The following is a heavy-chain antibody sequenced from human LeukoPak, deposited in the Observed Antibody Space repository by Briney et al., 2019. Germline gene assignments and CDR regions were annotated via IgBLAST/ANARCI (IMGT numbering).Heavy chain of an antibody. V-gene: IGHV3-74*01. CDR1: GFTFSSYW. D-gene: IGHD3-22*01. CDR3: ARGDPYDSSGYYEDFDY. J-gene: IGHJ4*02. CDR2: INSDGSST. Sequence: TGGSLRLSCAASGFTFSSYWMHWVRQAPGKGLVWVSRINSDGSSTSCADSVKGRFTISRDNAKNTLYLQMNSLRAEDTAVYYCARGDPYDSSGYYEDFDYWGQGTLVTVSS.